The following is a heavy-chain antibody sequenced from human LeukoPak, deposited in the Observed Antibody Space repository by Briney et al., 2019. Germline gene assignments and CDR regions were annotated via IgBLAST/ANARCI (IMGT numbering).Heavy chain of an antibody. V-gene: IGHV5-51*01. D-gene: IGHD3-22*01. CDR2: IYPGDSDT. Sequence: RGESLKISXKGSGYSFTSYRIGWVRQMPGKGLEWMGIIYPGDSDTRYSPSFQGQVTISADKSISTAYLQWSSLKASDTAMYYCARQYYDSSGYSYYFDYWGQGTLVTVSS. J-gene: IGHJ4*02. CDR1: GYSFTSYR. CDR3: ARQYYDSSGYSYYFDY.